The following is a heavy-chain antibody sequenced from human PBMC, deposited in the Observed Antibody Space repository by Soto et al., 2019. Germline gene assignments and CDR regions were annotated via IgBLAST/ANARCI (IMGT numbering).Heavy chain of an antibody. V-gene: IGHV4-31*03. D-gene: IGHD3-22*01. J-gene: IGHJ3*02. Sequence: QVQLQESGPGLVKPSQTLSLTCTVSGGSISSGGYYWSWIRQHPGKGLEWIGYIYYSGSTYYNPSLTSRVTISVDTSKNQFSLKLSSVTAADTAVYYCARDGYYDSSGYYETYAFDIWGQGTMVTVSS. CDR1: GGSISSGGYY. CDR2: IYYSGST. CDR3: ARDGYYDSSGYYETYAFDI.